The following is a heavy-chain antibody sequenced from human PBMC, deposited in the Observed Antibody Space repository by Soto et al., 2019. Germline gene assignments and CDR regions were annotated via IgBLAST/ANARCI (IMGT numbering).Heavy chain of an antibody. V-gene: IGHV4-30-2*01. D-gene: IGHD2-2*01. CDR1: GGSISSGGYS. J-gene: IGHJ4*02. Sequence: PSXTLSLTFAVPGGSISSGGYSWSWILQPPGKVLEWIGYMYHSGSIYYRPSLKSRVTISIDRSKNQFFLNLSSGTDADTDVYYCDRVPDYWGQGILVTVSS. CDR2: MYHSGSI. CDR3: DRVPDY.